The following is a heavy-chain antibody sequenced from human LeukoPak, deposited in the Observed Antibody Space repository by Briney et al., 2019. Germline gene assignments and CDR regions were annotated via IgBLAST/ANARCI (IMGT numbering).Heavy chain of an antibody. Sequence: GGSLRLSCAASGFTVSSYNMNWVRQVPGKGLEWVSSIGSRSEYTHYADSVKGRLTTSRDNARTSLYLQMNSLRAEDTAGYYCARVGDTYGYYIDFWGQGTLVTVSS. CDR3: ARVGDTYGYYIDF. J-gene: IGHJ4*02. CDR2: IGSRSEYT. CDR1: GFTVSSYN. V-gene: IGHV3-21*01. D-gene: IGHD5-18*01.